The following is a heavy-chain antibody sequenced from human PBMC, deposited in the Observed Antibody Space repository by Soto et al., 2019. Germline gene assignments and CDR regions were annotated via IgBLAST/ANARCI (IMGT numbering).Heavy chain of an antibody. CDR2: IYHTGST. CDR3: ARVRDGDTRVFDF. CDR1: GDSITRSGFY. D-gene: IGHD3-10*01. J-gene: IGHJ4*02. V-gene: IGHV4-39*01. Sequence: QLHLHESGPGLVKPSETLSLSCSVSGDSITRSGFYWSWIRQPPGKELEWIGSIYHTGSTYYKPSPEKRLSISFVKSKSKFSRRTTSLPAADAGVDFCARVRDGDTRVFDFWGQGARVTVSS.